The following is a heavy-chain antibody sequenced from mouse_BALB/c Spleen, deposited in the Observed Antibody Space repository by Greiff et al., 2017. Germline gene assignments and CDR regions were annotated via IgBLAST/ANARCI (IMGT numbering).Heavy chain of an antibody. V-gene: IGHV5-6*01. CDR3: ARGGPLDY. CDR2: ISSGGSYT. CDR1: GFTFSSYG. Sequence: EVMLVESGGDLVKPGGSLKLSCAASGFTFSSYGMSWVRQTPDKRLEWVATISSGGSYTYYPDSVKGRFTISRDNAKNTLYLQMSSLKSEDTAMYYCARGGPLDYWGQGTTLTVSS. J-gene: IGHJ2*01.